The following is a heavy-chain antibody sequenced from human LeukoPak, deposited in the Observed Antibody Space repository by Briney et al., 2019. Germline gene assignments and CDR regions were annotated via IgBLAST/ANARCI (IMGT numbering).Heavy chain of an antibody. V-gene: IGHV3-74*01. CDR3: AGDLISGSGSLGY. Sequence: GGSLRLSCAASGFTFSSYWMHWVRQAPGKGLVWVSRINTNGSPAQYADSVKGRFTISRDNAKNTLYLQMNSLRAEDTAVYYCAGDLISGSGSLGYWGQGTLVTVSS. CDR1: GFTFSSYW. CDR2: INTNGSPA. J-gene: IGHJ4*02. D-gene: IGHD3-10*01.